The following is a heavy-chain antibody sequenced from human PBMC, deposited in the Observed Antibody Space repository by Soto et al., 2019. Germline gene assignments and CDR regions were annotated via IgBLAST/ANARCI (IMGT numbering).Heavy chain of an antibody. CDR1: GFTFSSYA. CDR2: ISGSGGST. V-gene: IGHV3-23*01. CDR3: AKVFTYYCDSSCDY. Sequence: PGGSLRLSCAASGFTFSSYAMSWVRQAPGKGLEWVSAISGSGGSTYYADSVKGRFTISRDNSKNTLYLQMNSLRAEDTAVYYCAKVFTYYCDSSCDYWGQGTLVTVSS. D-gene: IGHD3-22*01. J-gene: IGHJ4*02.